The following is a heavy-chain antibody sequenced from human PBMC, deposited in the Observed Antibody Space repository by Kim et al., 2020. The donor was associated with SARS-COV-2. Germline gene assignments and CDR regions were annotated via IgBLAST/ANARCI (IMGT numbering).Heavy chain of an antibody. J-gene: IGHJ5*02. CDR2: K. CDR3: ARQGSGNYRRPT. D-gene: IGHD3-22*01. V-gene: IGHV3-30*07. Sequence: KDYTDSVKGRFTISRDNSKNTLYLQMNSLRDEDTAVYYCARQGSGNYRRPTWGQGTMVTVSS.